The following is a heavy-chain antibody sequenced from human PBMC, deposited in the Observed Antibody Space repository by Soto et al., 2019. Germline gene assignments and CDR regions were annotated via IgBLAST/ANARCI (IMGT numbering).Heavy chain of an antibody. J-gene: IGHJ4*02. CDR3: ARDVYCRSNRWLRNIVEC. V-gene: IGHV3-30*03. Sequence: QVQLVESGGGVVQPGRSLRLSCAASGFTFSNYGMHWVRQATGKGLEWVAIMSSAGKHKFYADSVKGRVTNSRYDSKQTLYLQMDRLNTDDTGVYAWARDVYCRSNRWLRNIVECWGQGTLVTVSS. CDR1: GFTFSNYG. D-gene: IGHD2-2*01. CDR2: MSSAGKHK.